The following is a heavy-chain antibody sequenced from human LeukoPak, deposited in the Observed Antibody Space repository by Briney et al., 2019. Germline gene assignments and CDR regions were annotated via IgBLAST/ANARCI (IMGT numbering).Heavy chain of an antibody. V-gene: IGHV3-21*01. D-gene: IGHD1-14*01. CDR3: ASSRIPGFDY. CDR2: ISSSSSYI. Sequence: GGSLRLSCAASGFTFSSYRMNWVRQAPGRGLEGVSSISSSSSYIYYADSVKGRFTISRDNAKNSLYLQMNSLRAEDTAVYYCASSRIPGFDYWGQGTLVTVSS. J-gene: IGHJ4*02. CDR1: GFTFSSYR.